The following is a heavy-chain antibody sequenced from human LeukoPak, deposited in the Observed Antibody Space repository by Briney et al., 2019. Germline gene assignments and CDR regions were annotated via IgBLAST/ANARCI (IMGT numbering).Heavy chain of an antibody. Sequence: ASVKVSCKVSGYTLTGLSMHWVRQAPGKGLEWMGGFDPEDGETIYAQKFQGRVTMTEDTSTDTAYMELSSLRSEDTAVHYCATDSLRNDAFDIWGQGTMVTVSS. CDR2: FDPEDGET. V-gene: IGHV1-24*01. J-gene: IGHJ3*02. CDR1: GYTLTGLS. CDR3: ATDSLRNDAFDI. D-gene: IGHD4-17*01.